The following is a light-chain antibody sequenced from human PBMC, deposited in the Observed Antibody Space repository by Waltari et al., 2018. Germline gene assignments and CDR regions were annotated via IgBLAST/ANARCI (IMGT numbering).Light chain of an antibody. CDR1: TLAVGGSTL. CDR2: EVT. CDR3: CSYAGSSTLV. J-gene: IGLJ2*01. V-gene: IGLV2-23*02. Sequence: QSALTQPASVSGSPGQSIPIPCTGPTLAVGGSTLVSGYQQYSDKPPKLLIYEVTKRPSGVSNRFSGSKSGNTASLTISGLRAEDEADYYCCSYAGSSTLVFGGGTKLTVL.